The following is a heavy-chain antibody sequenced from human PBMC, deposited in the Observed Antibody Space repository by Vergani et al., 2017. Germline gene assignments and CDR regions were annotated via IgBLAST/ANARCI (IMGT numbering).Heavy chain of an antibody. CDR3: ARAGRRFGELGFDY. D-gene: IGHD3-10*01. Sequence: QVQLQESGPGLVQPSETLSLTCTVSGGSISSYYWSWIRQPPGKGLEWIGYIYYSGSTNYNPSLKSRVTISVDTSKSQFSLKLSSVTAADTAVYYCARAGRRFGELGFDYWGQGTLVTVSS. J-gene: IGHJ4*02. CDR2: IYYSGST. CDR1: GGSISSYY. V-gene: IGHV4-59*01.